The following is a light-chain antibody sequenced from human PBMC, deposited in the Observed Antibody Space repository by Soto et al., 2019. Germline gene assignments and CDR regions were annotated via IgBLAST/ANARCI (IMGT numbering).Light chain of an antibody. CDR2: EVS. CDR1: SSDVGGYNY. Sequence: QSALTQPPSASGSPGQSVTISCIGTSSDVGGYNYVSWYQQHPGKAPKLMIYEVSKRPSGVPDRFSGFKSGNTASLTVSGLQVEDEADYYCSSYAASNNLGVFGGGTKLTVL. J-gene: IGLJ2*01. CDR3: SSYAASNNLGV. V-gene: IGLV2-8*01.